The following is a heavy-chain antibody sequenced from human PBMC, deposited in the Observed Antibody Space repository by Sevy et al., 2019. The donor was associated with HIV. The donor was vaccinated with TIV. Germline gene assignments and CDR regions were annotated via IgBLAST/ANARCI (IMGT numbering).Heavy chain of an antibody. CDR1: GYSISSGYY. Sequence: SETLSLTCIVSGYSISSGYYWGWVRQPPGKGLQWIGNIYHRGNTYYNPSIQGRATLSVETSKSQFSLKMTSLTATDTGVYYCVRCSGGDRLDYYGLDVWGQGTTVTVSS. V-gene: IGHV4-38-2*02. CDR3: VRCSGGDRLDYYGLDV. D-gene: IGHD2-15*01. J-gene: IGHJ6*02. CDR2: IYHRGNT.